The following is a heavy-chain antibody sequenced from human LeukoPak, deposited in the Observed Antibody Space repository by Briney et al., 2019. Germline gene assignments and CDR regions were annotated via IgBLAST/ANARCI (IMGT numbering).Heavy chain of an antibody. J-gene: IGHJ2*01. Sequence: GGSLRLSCAASGLIFRSYCMHWVRQAPGKGLVWVSTINSDGSSTTYADSVKGRFTISRDNAKNTLYLQMNSLRVEDTVVYYCARGPPWYFDLWGRGTLVTVSS. D-gene: IGHD6-25*01. V-gene: IGHV3-74*01. CDR3: ARGPPWYFDL. CDR1: GLIFRSYC. CDR2: INSDGSST.